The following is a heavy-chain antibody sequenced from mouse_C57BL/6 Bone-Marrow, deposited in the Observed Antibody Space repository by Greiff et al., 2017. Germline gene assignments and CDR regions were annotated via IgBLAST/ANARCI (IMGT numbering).Heavy chain of an antibody. Sequence: VQLQQSGAELAMPGASVKLSCKASGYTFTSYGISWVKQRTGQGLEWIGEIYPRSGNPSYNEKFKGKAKLTADNSSSTAYMELRRLTSEDSAVYFCAREDPIYYDYDEAWFAYWGQGTLVTVSA. V-gene: IGHV1-81*01. J-gene: IGHJ3*01. D-gene: IGHD2-4*01. CDR3: AREDPIYYDYDEAWFAY. CDR2: IYPRSGNP. CDR1: GYTFTSYG.